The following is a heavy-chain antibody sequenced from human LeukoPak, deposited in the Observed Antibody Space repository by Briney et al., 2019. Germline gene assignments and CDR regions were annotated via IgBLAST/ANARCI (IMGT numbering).Heavy chain of an antibody. J-gene: IGHJ6*04. D-gene: IGHD3-22*01. CDR2: SHDAKST. CDR3: AKDGGNYYDTAGNHLMRSYMDV. V-gene: IGHV3-30*18. CDR1: GFTFSSYG. Sequence: GGSLRLSCATSGFTFSSYGMHWVRQVPGKGLEWVTVSHDAKSTYHVDSVKGRFTISRDNSKNTLYLQMNSLRAEDTAVYYCAKDGGNYYDTAGNHLMRSYMDVWGKGTTVTVSS.